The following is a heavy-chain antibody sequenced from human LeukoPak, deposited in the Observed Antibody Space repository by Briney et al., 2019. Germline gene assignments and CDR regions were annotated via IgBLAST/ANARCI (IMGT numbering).Heavy chain of an antibody. CDR1: GFTFSSYA. CDR3: ARDRPNYYVDY. V-gene: IGHV3-30*04. CDR2: ISNDGSNK. J-gene: IGHJ4*02. D-gene: IGHD3-10*02. Sequence: PSGGSLRLSRDTSGFTFSSYAMHWVRQAPGKGLEWVALISNDGSNKYYADSVKGRFTISRDNSDNTLSLRMNSLRADDTAVYYCARDRPNYYVDYWGQGALVTVSS.